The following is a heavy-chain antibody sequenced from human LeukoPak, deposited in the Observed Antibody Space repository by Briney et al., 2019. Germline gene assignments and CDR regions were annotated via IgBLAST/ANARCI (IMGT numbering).Heavy chain of an antibody. D-gene: IGHD4-23*01. V-gene: IGHV3-30-3*01. CDR2: ISYDGSNK. CDR1: GFTFSSYA. CDR3: ARDGYGGEFDY. J-gene: IGHJ4*02. Sequence: GGSLRLSCAASGFTFSSYAMHWVRQAPGKGLEWVAVISYDGSNKYYADSVKGRFTISRDNSKNTLYLQMNSLRADDTAVYYCARDGYGGEFDYWGQGTLVTVSS.